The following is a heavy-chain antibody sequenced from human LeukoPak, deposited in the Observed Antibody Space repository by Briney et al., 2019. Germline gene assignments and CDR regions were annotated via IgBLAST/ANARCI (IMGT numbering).Heavy chain of an antibody. CDR2: ISSDGSIT. CDR3: ARDRSYGSFDF. Sequence: PGGSLRLSCAASGFTFSTYWVHWVRQAPGKGLVWVSRISSDGSITGYADSVKGRFTISRDNAKNALYLQMNSLTVEDTALYHCARDRSYGSFDFWGQGTLVTVSS. D-gene: IGHD5-18*01. J-gene: IGHJ4*02. V-gene: IGHV3-74*01. CDR1: GFTFSTYW.